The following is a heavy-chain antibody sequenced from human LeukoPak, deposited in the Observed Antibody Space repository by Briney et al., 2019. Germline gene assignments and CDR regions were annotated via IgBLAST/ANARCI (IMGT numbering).Heavy chain of an antibody. CDR2: ISSSSSYI. J-gene: IGHJ6*02. V-gene: IGHV3-21*01. CDR1: GFTFSSYS. CDR3: ARLSGWYNPPYYYYYYGMDV. Sequence: GGSLRLSCAASGFTFSSYSMNWVRQAPGKGLEWVSSISSSSSYIYYADSVKGRFTISRDNAKNSLYLQMNSLRAEDTAVYYCARLSGWYNPPYYYYYYGMDVWGQGTTVTVSS. D-gene: IGHD6-19*01.